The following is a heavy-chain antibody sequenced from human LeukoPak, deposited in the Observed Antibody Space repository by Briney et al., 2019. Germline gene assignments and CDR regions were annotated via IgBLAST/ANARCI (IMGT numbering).Heavy chain of an antibody. CDR2: ITSDGSST. CDR3: SRGVGATDS. Sequence: GGSLRLSCTASGFTFSRYWMHWVRDAPGKGLEWVSRITSDGSSTSHADSVKGRFTISRDNAKNTLYLQMNSLRAEDTAVYYCSRGVGATDSWGQGTLVTVSS. V-gene: IGHV3-74*01. D-gene: IGHD1-26*01. CDR1: GFTFSRYW. J-gene: IGHJ4*02.